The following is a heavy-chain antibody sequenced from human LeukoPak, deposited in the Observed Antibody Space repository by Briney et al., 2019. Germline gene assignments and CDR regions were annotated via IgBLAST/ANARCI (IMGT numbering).Heavy chain of an antibody. J-gene: IGHJ4*02. V-gene: IGHV3-30*04. CDR3: ASDAGGGSGSYLDY. Sequence: GGSLRLSCAASGFTFSSYAMHWVRQAPGKGLEWVALISDDGGNKYYADSVKGRFTISRDNSKNTLYLQMNSLRAEDTAVFYCASDAGGGSGSYLDYWGQGTLVTVSS. CDR1: GFTFSSYA. D-gene: IGHD3-10*01. CDR2: ISDDGGNK.